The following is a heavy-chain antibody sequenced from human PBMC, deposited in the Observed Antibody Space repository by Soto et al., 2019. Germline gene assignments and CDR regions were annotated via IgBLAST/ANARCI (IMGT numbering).Heavy chain of an antibody. CDR2: ISSSSRTI. V-gene: IGHV3-48*01. D-gene: IGHD3-16*01. CDR1: GFTFSSYS. Sequence: EVQLVESGGGLTQPGGSLRLSCVASGFTFSSYSMNWVRQAPGKGLEWVSCISSSSRTIYYADSVKGRFTISRDNAKNSLYLQMNSLRAEDTAVYYCARGNSAEADMITEGWGQGTLVTVSS. J-gene: IGHJ4*02. CDR3: ARGNSAEADMITEG.